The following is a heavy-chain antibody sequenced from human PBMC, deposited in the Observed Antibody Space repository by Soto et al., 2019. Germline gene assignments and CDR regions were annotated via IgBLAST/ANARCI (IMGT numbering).Heavy chain of an antibody. CDR2: ISVFKGTT. CDR3: AREGSTIRNYDYYYYGMDV. CDR1: GYTFTSYG. Sequence: QVQLVQSGGEVKKPGASVKVSCKASGYTFTSYGVSWVRQAPGQGLEWMGWISVFKGTTNYAQKFQGRVTMTTDTSTSTAHMELRSLRSDDTDVYYCAREGSTIRNYDYYYYGMDVWGQGTTVTVSS. D-gene: IGHD5-12*01. V-gene: IGHV1-18*01. J-gene: IGHJ6*02.